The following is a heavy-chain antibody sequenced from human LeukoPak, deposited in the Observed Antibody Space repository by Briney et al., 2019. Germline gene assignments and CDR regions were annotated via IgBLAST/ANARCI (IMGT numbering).Heavy chain of an antibody. CDR2: IIPILGTA. Sequence: SVKVSCKASGGTFSSYAISWVRQAPGQGLEWMGRIIPILGTANYAQKFQGRVTITTDESTSTAYMELSSLRSEDTAVYYCARVAYYYNSSGYYYDFDYWGQGTLVTVSS. D-gene: IGHD3-22*01. V-gene: IGHV1-69*11. J-gene: IGHJ4*02. CDR1: GGTFSSYA. CDR3: ARVAYYYNSSGYYYDFDY.